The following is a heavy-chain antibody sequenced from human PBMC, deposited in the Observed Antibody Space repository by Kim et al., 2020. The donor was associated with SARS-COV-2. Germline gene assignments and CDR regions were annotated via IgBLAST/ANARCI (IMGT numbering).Heavy chain of an antibody. CDR2: IKQDGSEK. Sequence: GGSLRLSCAASGFTFSSYWMSWVRQAPGKGLEWVANIKQDGSEKYYVDSVKGRFTISRDNAKNSLYLQMNSLRAEDTAVYYCASLCGYAMGDFDYWGQGTLVTVSS. CDR1: GFTFSSYW. V-gene: IGHV3-7*03. J-gene: IGHJ4*02. D-gene: IGHD2-8*01. CDR3: ASLCGYAMGDFDY.